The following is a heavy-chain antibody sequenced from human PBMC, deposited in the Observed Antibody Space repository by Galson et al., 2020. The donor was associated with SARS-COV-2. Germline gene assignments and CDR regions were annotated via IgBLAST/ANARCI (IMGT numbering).Heavy chain of an antibody. CDR3: ARDQGQAVAGTRHYYYGMDV. CDR2: IHPSWNT. J-gene: IGHJ6*02. Sequence: SETLSLTCTVSGGSISSYYWSWIRPPAAKVLEWIRRIHPSWNTNYDPSLKSRVTMSVGTSNHQFSLNLRSVTAADTAVYYCARDQGQAVAGTRHYYYGMDVWGQGTTVTVCS. V-gene: IGHV4-4*07. CDR1: GGSISSYY. D-gene: IGHD6-19*01.